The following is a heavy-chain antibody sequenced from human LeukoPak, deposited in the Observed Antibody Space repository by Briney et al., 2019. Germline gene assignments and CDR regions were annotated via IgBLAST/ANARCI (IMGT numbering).Heavy chain of an antibody. D-gene: IGHD3-16*01. CDR1: GFTFSRYA. Sequence: GGSPRLSCATSGFTFSRYAMNWIRQAPGKGLEWVSFISSDTPNKNYADSVKGRFTISRDNAKNSVYLQLNSLRAEDTAMYYCARDLGGPDYWGQGTLVTVSS. CDR3: ARDLGGPDY. CDR2: ISSDTPNK. J-gene: IGHJ4*02. V-gene: IGHV3-21*01.